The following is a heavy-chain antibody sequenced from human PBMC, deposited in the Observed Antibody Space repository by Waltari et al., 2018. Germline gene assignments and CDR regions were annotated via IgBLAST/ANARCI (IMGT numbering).Heavy chain of an antibody. Sequence: EVQLVESGGGLVQPGGSLMLSCSASGFTFNIYWMSWVRQAPGKGLEFVANINQDGSEKSYVDSVKGRFTISRDNAKNSMSLQMSSLRAEDAAVYYCARDPGFSEFDLWGQGTLVSISA. V-gene: IGHV3-7*01. CDR1: GFTFNIYW. CDR3: ARDPGFSEFDL. J-gene: IGHJ3*01. CDR2: INQDGSEK.